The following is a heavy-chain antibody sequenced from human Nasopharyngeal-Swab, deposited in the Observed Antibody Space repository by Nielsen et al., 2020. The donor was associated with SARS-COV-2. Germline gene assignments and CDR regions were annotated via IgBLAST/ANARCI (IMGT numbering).Heavy chain of an antibody. Sequence: SETLSLTCTVSGGSISSSSYYWGWIRQPPGKGLEWIGSIYYSGSTYYNASLKSRVTISVDTSKNQFSLKLSSVTAADTAVYYCARLFPGYSSSWYPRGYGMDVWGQGTTVTVSS. D-gene: IGHD6-13*01. V-gene: IGHV4-39*01. J-gene: IGHJ6*02. CDR2: IYYSGST. CDR3: ARLFPGYSSSWYPRGYGMDV. CDR1: GGSISSSSYY.